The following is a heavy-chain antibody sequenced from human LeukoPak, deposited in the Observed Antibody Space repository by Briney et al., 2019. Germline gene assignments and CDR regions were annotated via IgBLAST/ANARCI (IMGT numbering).Heavy chain of an antibody. CDR2: ISSSSSYI. D-gene: IGHD6-13*01. V-gene: IGHV3-21*01. J-gene: IGHJ4*02. CDR1: GFTFDDYG. Sequence: GGSLRLSCAASGFTFDDYGMNWVRQAPGKGLEWVSSISSSSSYIYYADSVKGRFTISRDNAKNSLYLQMNSLRAEDTAVYYCARAPYSRREFDYWGQGTLVTVSS. CDR3: ARAPYSRREFDY.